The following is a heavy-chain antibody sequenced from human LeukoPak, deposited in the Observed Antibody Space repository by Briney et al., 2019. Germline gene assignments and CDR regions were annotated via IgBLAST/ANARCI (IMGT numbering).Heavy chain of an antibody. CDR1: GFTFSSYS. CDR2: INPGGSSI. CDR3: ARSNQADDY. Sequence: VESGGGLVKPGGSLRLSCAASGFTFSSYSMHWVRQVPGKGLVWVARINPGGSSITYADSVKGRFTISRDNAKNTLYLQMDSLRAEDTGVYYCARSNQADDYWGQGTLVTVSS. J-gene: IGHJ4*02. D-gene: IGHD1-14*01. V-gene: IGHV3-74*02.